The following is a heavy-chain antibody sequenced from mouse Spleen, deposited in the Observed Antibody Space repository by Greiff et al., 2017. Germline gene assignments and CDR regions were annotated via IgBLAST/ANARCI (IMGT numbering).Heavy chain of an antibody. D-gene: IGHD1-1*01. CDR2: ISNLAYSI. CDR3: ARDSSGAY. J-gene: IGHJ3*01. CDR1: GFTFSDYG. Sequence: EVKLVESGGGLVKPGGSLKLSCAASGFTFSDYGMAWVRQAPGKGLEWVAFISNLAYSIYYADTVTGRFTISRENAKNTLYLEMSSLRSEDTAMYYCARDSSGAYWGQGTLVTVSA. V-gene: IGHV5-15*02.